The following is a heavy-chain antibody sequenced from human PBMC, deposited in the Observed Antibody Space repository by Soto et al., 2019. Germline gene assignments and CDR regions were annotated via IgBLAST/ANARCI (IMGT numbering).Heavy chain of an antibody. D-gene: IGHD3-3*02. CDR2: ISGSGRST. V-gene: IGHV3-23*01. CDR1: GFTFSNYV. J-gene: IGHJ4*02. CDR3: GKDHLGSGSYYSDY. Sequence: GVPLRLSCVAAGFTFSNYVMSWVRQAPGMGLEWVSTISGSGRSTWYADSVKGRLTISRDNSNNTLYLQMNSLRAEDTAVYYCGKDHLGSGSYYSDYWGQGTLVTVSS.